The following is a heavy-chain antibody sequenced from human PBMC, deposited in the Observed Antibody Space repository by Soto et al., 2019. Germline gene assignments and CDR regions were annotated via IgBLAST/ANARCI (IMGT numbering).Heavy chain of an antibody. CDR1: GGSFSGYY. Sequence: PSETLSLTCAVYGGSFSGYYWSWIRQPPGKGLEWIGEINHSGSTNYNPSLKSRVTISVDTAKNQFSLKLSSVTAADTAVYYCARGPNYYGSGSYYNFDYWGQGTLVTVSS. D-gene: IGHD3-10*01. J-gene: IGHJ4*02. CDR3: ARGPNYYGSGSYYNFDY. V-gene: IGHV4-34*01. CDR2: INHSGST.